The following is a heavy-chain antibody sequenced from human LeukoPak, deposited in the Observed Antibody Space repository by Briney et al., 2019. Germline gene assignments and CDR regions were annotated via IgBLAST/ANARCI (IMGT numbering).Heavy chain of an antibody. CDR2: INSDGSRT. J-gene: IGHJ3*02. Sequence: GGSLRLSCAASGFTFSSYWMHWVRQAPGKGLVWVSRINSDGSRTTYADSVKGRFTISRDNAKNTLYLQMNSLRAEDTAVYYCARVGARLGAFDIWGQGTMVTVSS. CDR1: GFTFSSYW. V-gene: IGHV3-74*01. D-gene: IGHD6-25*01. CDR3: ARVGARLGAFDI.